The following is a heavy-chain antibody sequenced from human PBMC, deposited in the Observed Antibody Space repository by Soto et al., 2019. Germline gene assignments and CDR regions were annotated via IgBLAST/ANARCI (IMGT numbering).Heavy chain of an antibody. V-gene: IGHV4-59*01. D-gene: IGHD6-19*01. CDR2: TYYSGST. CDR3: ARVSAGYWYFDL. J-gene: IGHJ2*01. CDR1: GGSISSYY. Sequence: QVQLQESGPGLVKPSETLSLTCTVSGGSISSYYWSWIRQPPGKGLEWIGYTYYSGSTNYKPSLMSLVTIAEDTSKNQFSLRVSSVTAADTAVYYCARVSAGYWYFDLLGRGTLVTVSS.